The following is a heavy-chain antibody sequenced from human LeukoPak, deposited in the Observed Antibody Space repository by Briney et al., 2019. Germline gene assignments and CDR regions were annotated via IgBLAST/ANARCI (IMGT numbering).Heavy chain of an antibody. V-gene: IGHV4-38-2*02. Sequence: SETLSLTCTVSGYSISSGYYWGWIRQPPGKGLEWIGSIYHSGSTYYNPSLKSRVTISVDTSKNQFSLKLSSVTAADTAVYYCARELPGAYYDSSGYLLDYWGQGTLVTVSS. CDR3: ARELPGAYYDSSGYLLDY. J-gene: IGHJ4*02. CDR2: IYHSGST. CDR1: GYSISSGYY. D-gene: IGHD3-22*01.